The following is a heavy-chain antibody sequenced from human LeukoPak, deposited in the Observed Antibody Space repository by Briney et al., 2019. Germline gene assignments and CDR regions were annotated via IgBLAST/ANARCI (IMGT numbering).Heavy chain of an antibody. CDR1: GDSISSYF. J-gene: IGHJ4*02. V-gene: IGHV4-59*01. D-gene: IGHD3-22*01. CDR3: ARGRDSYDSSSFFDY. Sequence: PSETLSLTCTVSGDSISSYFWTWIRQSPGKGLEWRGYINYSGSTNYNPSLKSRVTVSKDTSENQFSLKLSSVTAADTAVYYCARGRDSYDSSSFFDYWGQGTLVTVSS. CDR2: INYSGST.